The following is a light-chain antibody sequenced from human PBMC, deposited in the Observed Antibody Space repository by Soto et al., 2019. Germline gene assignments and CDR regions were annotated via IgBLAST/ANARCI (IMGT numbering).Light chain of an antibody. CDR2: EVS. CDR1: QSLLHITGETF. CDR3: MQSTQLPPT. Sequence: DVVMTQNPLSLSVAPGQPASISCKSSQSLLHITGETFLFWYLQKPGQSPQLLIYEVSTRVSGVPDRFSGSGSGTDFTLEISRVETDDVGIYYCMQSTQLPPTFGQGTLPEV. V-gene: IGKV2D-29*02. J-gene: IGKJ5*01.